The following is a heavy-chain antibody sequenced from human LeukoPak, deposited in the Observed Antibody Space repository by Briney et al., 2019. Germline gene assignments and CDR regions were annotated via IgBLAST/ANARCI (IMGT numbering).Heavy chain of an antibody. CDR3: ARGDWNYVEY. J-gene: IGHJ4*02. CDR1: GFMFSSNW. CDR2: IKEDGTET. V-gene: IGHV3-7*01. D-gene: IGHD1-1*01. Sequence: GGSLRLSCAASGFMFSSNWMSWVRLAPGKGLEWVANIKEDGTETYYADSVKGRFTISRDNSKNTLYLQMNSLRAEDTAVYYCARGDWNYVEYWGQGTLVTVSS.